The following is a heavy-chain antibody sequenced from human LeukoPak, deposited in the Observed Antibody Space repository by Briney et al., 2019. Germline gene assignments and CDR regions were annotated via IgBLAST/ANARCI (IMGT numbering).Heavy chain of an antibody. Sequence: GGSLRLSCAASGFAFSSYAMSWVRQAPGEGLEWVSGITTGGGSTFYADSVKGRFTISRDNSKRTLYLQMNSLRAEETAVYYCVKSVATGGNWYFHYWGQGTLVTVSS. CDR2: ITTGGGST. D-gene: IGHD5-12*01. CDR3: VKSVATGGNWYFHY. J-gene: IGHJ4*02. V-gene: IGHV3-23*01. CDR1: GFAFSSYA.